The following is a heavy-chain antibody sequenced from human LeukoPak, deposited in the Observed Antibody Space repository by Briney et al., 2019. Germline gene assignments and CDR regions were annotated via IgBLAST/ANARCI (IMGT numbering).Heavy chain of an antibody. CDR1: ADSLCSSSFY. D-gene: IGHD2-15*01. CDR2: ISYSRST. V-gene: IGHV4-39*01. J-gene: IGHJ4*02. Sequence: PSETLSLTRTVSADSLCSSSFYWGWIRQPPGQGLDWTMRISYSRSTYYHPFLRSRVTISVDTSKCHFSLRLSSVTAADTAMYYCARHVFVRYCSGGSCYFDFWGQGALVTVSS. CDR3: ARHVFVRYCSGGSCYFDF.